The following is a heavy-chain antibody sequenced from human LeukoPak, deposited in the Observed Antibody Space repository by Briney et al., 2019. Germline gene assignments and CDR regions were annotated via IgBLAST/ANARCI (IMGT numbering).Heavy chain of an antibody. V-gene: IGHV4-34*01. J-gene: IGHJ4*02. CDR3: ARHGSDGWSSVPLYYFDY. Sequence: KPSETLSLTCAVYGGSFSGYYWSWIRQPPGKGLEWIGEINHSGSTNYNPSLKSRVTISVDTSKNQFSLKLSSVTAADTAVYYCARHGSDGWSSVPLYYFDYWGQGTLVTVSS. D-gene: IGHD6-19*01. CDR2: INHSGST. CDR1: GGSFSGYY.